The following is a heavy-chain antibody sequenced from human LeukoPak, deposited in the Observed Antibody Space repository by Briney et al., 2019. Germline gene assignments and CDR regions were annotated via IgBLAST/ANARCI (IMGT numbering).Heavy chain of an antibody. CDR3: ARDPGYCSGGSCYEEYYFDY. V-gene: IGHV3-7*01. CDR2: IKQDGSEK. J-gene: IGHJ4*02. Sequence: PGGSLRLSCAASGFTFSNYAMSWVRQAPGKGLEWVANIKQDGSEKYYVDSVKGRFTISRDNAKNSLYLQMNSLRAEDTAVYYCARDPGYCSGGSCYEEYYFDYWGQGTLVTVSS. D-gene: IGHD2-15*01. CDR1: GFTFSNYA.